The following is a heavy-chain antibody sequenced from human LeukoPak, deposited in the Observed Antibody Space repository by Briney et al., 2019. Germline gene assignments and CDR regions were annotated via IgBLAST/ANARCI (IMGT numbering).Heavy chain of an antibody. Sequence: SETLSLTCTVSGGSISSYYWSWIRQPPGKGLEWIGYIYYSGSTNYNPSLKSRVTISVDTSKNQFSLKLSSVTAADTAVYYCARGLGEYGDYWGQGTLVTVSS. V-gene: IGHV4-59*01. D-gene: IGHD3-10*01. CDR3: ARGLGEYGDY. CDR1: GGSISSYY. J-gene: IGHJ4*02. CDR2: IYYSGST.